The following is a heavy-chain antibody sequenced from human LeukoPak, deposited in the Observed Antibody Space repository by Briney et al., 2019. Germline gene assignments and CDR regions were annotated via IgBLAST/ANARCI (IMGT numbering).Heavy chain of an antibody. Sequence: SETLSLTCTVSGGSISSYYWGWIRQPAGKGLEWIGRIYTSGSTNYNPSLKSRVTISVDKSKNQFSLKLSSVTAADTAVYYCASSGYYDSSVRDYWGQGTLVTVSS. V-gene: IGHV4-4*07. CDR1: GGSISSYY. CDR3: ASSGYYDSSVRDY. CDR2: IYTSGST. J-gene: IGHJ4*02. D-gene: IGHD3-22*01.